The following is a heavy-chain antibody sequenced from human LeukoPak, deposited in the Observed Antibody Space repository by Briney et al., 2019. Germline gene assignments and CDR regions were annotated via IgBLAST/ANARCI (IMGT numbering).Heavy chain of an antibody. Sequence: SETLSLTCSVSGGSISSSSYYWRWIRQPPGKWLEWIGRIYYSGSTYNNPSLQSRVTMSVDTSKNQFSLKLSSVTAVDTAFSSRRRHTRSSYGRNYFDFWGQGTLVTVSS. V-gene: IGHV4-39*01. CDR1: GGSISSSSYY. CDR2: IYYSGST. D-gene: IGHD5-18*01. CDR3: RRHTRSSYGRNYFDF. J-gene: IGHJ4*02.